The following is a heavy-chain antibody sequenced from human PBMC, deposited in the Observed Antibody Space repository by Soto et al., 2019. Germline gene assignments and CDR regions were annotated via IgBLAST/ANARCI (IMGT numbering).Heavy chain of an antibody. CDR3: ARDYDSSGWTPLGY. CDR1: GFTFSSYG. J-gene: IGHJ4*02. Sequence: QVQLVESGGGVVQPGRSLRLSCAASGFTFSSYGMHWVRQAPGKGLEWVAVIWYVGSNKYYADSVKGRFTISRDNSKNTLYLQMNSLRAEDTAVYYCARDYDSSGWTPLGYWGQGTLVTVSS. V-gene: IGHV3-33*01. D-gene: IGHD6-19*01. CDR2: IWYVGSNK.